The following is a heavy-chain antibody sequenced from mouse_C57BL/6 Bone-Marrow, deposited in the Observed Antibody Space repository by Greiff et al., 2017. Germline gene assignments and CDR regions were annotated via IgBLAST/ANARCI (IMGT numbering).Heavy chain of an antibody. Sequence: EVMLVESGGGLVQPGGSLSLSCAASGFTFTDYYMSWVRQPPGKALEWLGFIRNTANGYTTEYSASVKGRFAISRDSSQSILYLHMNALRAEDRATYYCARSLTVFDYWGQGTTLTVSS. CDR2: IRNTANGYTT. CDR1: GFTFTDYY. D-gene: IGHD4-1*01. CDR3: ARSLTVFDY. J-gene: IGHJ2*01. V-gene: IGHV7-3*01.